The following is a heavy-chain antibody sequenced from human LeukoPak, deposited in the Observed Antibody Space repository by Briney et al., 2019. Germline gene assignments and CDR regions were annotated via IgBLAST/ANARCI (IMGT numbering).Heavy chain of an antibody. CDR3: ATDPPSSGYYTGFDY. Sequence: ASVKVSCKASGGTFSSYAISWVRQAPGKGLEWMGGFDPEDGETIYAQKFQGRVTMTEDTSTDTAYMELSSLRSEDTAVYYCATDPPSSGYYTGFDYWGQGTLVTVSS. D-gene: IGHD3-22*01. CDR1: GGTFSSYA. J-gene: IGHJ4*02. CDR2: FDPEDGET. V-gene: IGHV1-24*01.